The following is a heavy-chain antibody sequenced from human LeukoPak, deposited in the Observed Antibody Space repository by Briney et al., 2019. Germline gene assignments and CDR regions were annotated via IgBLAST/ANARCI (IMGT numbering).Heavy chain of an antibody. D-gene: IGHD4-17*01. J-gene: IGHJ5*02. CDR1: GFTFSDYY. V-gene: IGHV3-11*01. CDR3: ARDKFYKYGDYRNWFDP. Sequence: PGGSLRLSCAASGFTFSDYYMSWIRQAPGRGLEWGSYISSSGSTIYYADSVKGRFTISRDNAKNSLYLQMNSLRAEDTAVYYCARDKFYKYGDYRNWFDPWGQGTLVTVSS. CDR2: ISSSGSTI.